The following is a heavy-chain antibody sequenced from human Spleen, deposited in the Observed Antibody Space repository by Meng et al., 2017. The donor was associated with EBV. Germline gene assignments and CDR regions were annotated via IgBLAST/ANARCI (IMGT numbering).Heavy chain of an antibody. CDR2: VNHNGNT. CDR3: ARGSYYYDGDALGAY. CDR1: GGSCIGWY. Sequence: QVQLPQVGAGMWKPSGPRSLTGAAYGGSCIGWYWTWIRQPPGKGREWIGEVNHNGNTNYNPSLKSRVTISVDTSENQFSLKLSSVTAADTAVYYCARGSYYYDGDALGAYWGQGTLVTVSS. V-gene: IGHV4-34*01. J-gene: IGHJ4*02. D-gene: IGHD3-22*01.